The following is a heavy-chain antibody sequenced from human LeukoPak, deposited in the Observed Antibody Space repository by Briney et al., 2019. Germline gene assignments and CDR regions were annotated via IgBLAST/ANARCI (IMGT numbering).Heavy chain of an antibody. V-gene: IGHV3-15*01. Sequence: GGSLRLSCAASGFTFSNAWMSWVRQAPGKGLEWVGRIKSKTDGGTTDYPAPVKGRFTISRDGSKNTLYLQMNSLKTEDTAVYYCAKDTGESYYFDYWGQGTLVTVSS. CDR1: GFTFSNAW. J-gene: IGHJ4*02. CDR3: AKDTGESYYFDY. D-gene: IGHD7-27*01. CDR2: IKSKTDGGTT.